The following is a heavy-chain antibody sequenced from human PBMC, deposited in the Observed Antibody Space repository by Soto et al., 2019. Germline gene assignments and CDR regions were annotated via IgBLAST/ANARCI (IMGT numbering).Heavy chain of an antibody. D-gene: IGHD5-18*01. CDR1: GFAFIGYG. CDR2: ISYDGSKK. J-gene: IGHJ4*02. Sequence: WGFLRLSCAASGFAFIGYGIHLVRHSPFKWLEWVAVISYDGSKKYYAGAVKGRFTISRDNSKNTLYLQMNSVRAEDTAVYYCAKGEDVDTAMVGFDYWGQGTLVTVSS. V-gene: IGHV3-30*18. CDR3: AKGEDVDTAMVGFDY.